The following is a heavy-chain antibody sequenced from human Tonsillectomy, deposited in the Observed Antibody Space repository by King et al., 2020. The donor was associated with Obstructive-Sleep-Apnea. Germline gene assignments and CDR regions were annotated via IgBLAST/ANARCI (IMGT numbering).Heavy chain of an antibody. Sequence: VQLVESGGGLVQPGGSLRLSCTASGFIFSNAWMSWVRQAPGKGLEWVGRIKSKSDGGTTDYAAPVKGKFTISRDDSKNIMYLQLNSLKTEDTAMYYCTTDRANYYGSGSYYFADWGQGTLVTVSS. J-gene: IGHJ4*02. CDR3: TTDRANYYGSGSYYFAD. CDR1: GFIFSNAW. D-gene: IGHD3-10*01. V-gene: IGHV3-15*01. CDR2: IKSKSDGGTT.